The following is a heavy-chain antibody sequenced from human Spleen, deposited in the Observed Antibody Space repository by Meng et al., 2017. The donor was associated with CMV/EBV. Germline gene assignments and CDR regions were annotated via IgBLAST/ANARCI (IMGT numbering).Heavy chain of an antibody. CDR3: ARALRGYCSGGSCYTYYFDY. D-gene: IGHD2-15*01. CDR2: IYYSGST. V-gene: IGHV4-39*07. Sequence: ESLKISCAASGFTFSNYEMNWVRQAPGKGLEWIGSIYYSGSTYYNPSLKSRVTISVDTSKNQFSLKLSSVTAADTAVYYCARALRGYCSGGSCYTYYFDYWGQGTLVTVSS. CDR1: GFTFSNYE. J-gene: IGHJ4*02.